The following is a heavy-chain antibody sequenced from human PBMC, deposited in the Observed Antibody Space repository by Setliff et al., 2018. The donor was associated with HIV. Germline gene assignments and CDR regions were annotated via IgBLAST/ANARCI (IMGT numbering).Heavy chain of an antibody. J-gene: IGHJ4*02. CDR2: IHYNERT. Sequence: PSETLSLTCTVSGGSASNSRYYWAWIRQPPGKGLEYIGSIHYNERTYYNPSLKSRVTISVDTSKNQFSLKLSSVTAADTAVYYCAGVVPDSSGYWSLVGGYYFDYWGQGTLVTVSS. V-gene: IGHV4-39*07. D-gene: IGHD3-22*01. CDR1: GGSASNSRYY. CDR3: AGVVPDSSGYWSLVGGYYFDY.